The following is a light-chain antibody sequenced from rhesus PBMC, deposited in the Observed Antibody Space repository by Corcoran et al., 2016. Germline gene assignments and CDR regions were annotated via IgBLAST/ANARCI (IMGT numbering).Light chain of an antibody. Sequence: DIQMTQSPSSLSASVGDRVTITCRASENVNNYLHWYQQKPGKAPKLLNYAASTLQSGVPSRFSGSGSGTDYTFTISSLQPEDIATYYCQHSYGTPYSFGQGTKVEIK. CDR3: QHSYGTPYS. CDR1: ENVNNY. V-gene: IGKV1-74*01. J-gene: IGKJ2*01. CDR2: AAS.